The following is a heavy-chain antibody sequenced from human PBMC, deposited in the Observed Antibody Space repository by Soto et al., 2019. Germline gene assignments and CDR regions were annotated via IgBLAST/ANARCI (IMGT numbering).Heavy chain of an antibody. D-gene: IGHD3-16*01. J-gene: IGHJ4*02. CDR2: IYWNANK. Sequence: QITLKESGPTLVKPTQTLTLTCTFSGFSLSTSGVGVGWIRQPPGKALEWLALIYWNANKLYSPSLKSRLTITKDTSKNQVVLTMTNKDPVDTATYYCAHRYDYGEMRFWGQGSLVTVSS. CDR3: AHRYDYGEMRF. V-gene: IGHV2-5*01. CDR1: GFSLSTSGVG.